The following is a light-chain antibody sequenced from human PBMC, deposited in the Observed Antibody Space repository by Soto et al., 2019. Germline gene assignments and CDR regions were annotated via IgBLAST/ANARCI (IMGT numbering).Light chain of an antibody. Sequence: QSALTQPASVSGSPGQSITISCTGTSSDVGSYNFVSWYQQHPGKAPKLMIYEGSKRPSGVSNRFSGSKSGNTASLTISGLQAEVEADYYCCSYAGSSTWVFGTGTKLTVL. J-gene: IGLJ1*01. V-gene: IGLV2-23*01. CDR3: CSYAGSSTWV. CDR1: SSDVGSYNF. CDR2: EGS.